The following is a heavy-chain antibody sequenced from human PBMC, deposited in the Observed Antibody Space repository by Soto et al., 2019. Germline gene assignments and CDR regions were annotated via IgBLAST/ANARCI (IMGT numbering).Heavy chain of an antibody. CDR2: TYYRSKWYN. V-gene: IGHV6-1*01. Sequence: PSQTLSLTCAISGDSVSSNSAAWNWIRQSPSRGLEWLGRTYYRSKWYNDYAVSVKSRITINPDTSKNQFSLQLNSVTPEDTAVYYCAGALGSRIGASNYWFDPWGQGTLVTVSS. CDR3: AGALGSRIGASNYWFDP. J-gene: IGHJ5*02. CDR1: GDSVSSNSAA. D-gene: IGHD3-10*01.